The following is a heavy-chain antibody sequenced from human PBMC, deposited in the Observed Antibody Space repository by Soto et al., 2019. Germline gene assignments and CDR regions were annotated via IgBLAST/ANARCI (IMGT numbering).Heavy chain of an antibody. CDR3: AKVSNYDFWSGYYVHMDV. D-gene: IGHD3-3*01. CDR2: ISGSGGST. CDR1: GFTFSSYA. J-gene: IGHJ6*03. Sequence: GGSLRLSCAASGFTFSSYAMSWVRQAPGKGLEWVSAISGSGGSTYYADSVKGRFTISRDNSKNTLYLQMNSLRAEDTAVYYCAKVSNYDFWSGYYVHMDVWAKRTTGTVSS. V-gene: IGHV3-23*01.